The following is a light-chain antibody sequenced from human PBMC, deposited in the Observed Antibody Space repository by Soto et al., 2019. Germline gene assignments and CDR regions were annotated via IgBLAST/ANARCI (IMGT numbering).Light chain of an antibody. CDR1: QSISSN. Sequence: EIVMTQSPATLSVSPGERATLSCRASQSISSNLAWYQQKPGQAPRLLMFRTSSRATGFPARFSGSGSGTEFNLTISSLKSEDFALYYCQQYGDSPFTFGPGTRVDVK. CDR2: RTS. CDR3: QQYGDSPFT. J-gene: IGKJ3*01. V-gene: IGKV3-15*01.